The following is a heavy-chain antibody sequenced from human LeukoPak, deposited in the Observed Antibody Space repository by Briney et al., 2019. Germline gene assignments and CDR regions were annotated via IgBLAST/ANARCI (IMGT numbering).Heavy chain of an antibody. CDR3: AVSALVGRMCPYFNH. CDR1: GFTFSSFA. J-gene: IGHJ4*02. V-gene: IGHV3-23*01. CDR2: ISGSGATT. D-gene: IGHD6-6*01. Sequence: GGSLRLSCAASGFTFSSFAMSWVRQAPGKGLEWVSSISGSGATTYYAGSVKGRFTISRDNSKNTLFLQMNSLRAEDTAVYYCAVSALVGRMCPYFNHWGQGTLVTVSS.